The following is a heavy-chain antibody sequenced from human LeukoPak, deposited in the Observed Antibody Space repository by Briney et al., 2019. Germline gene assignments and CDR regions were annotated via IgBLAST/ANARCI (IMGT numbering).Heavy chain of an antibody. Sequence: GGSLRLSRAASGFTFSSYSMNWVRQAPGKGLEWVSSISSSSSYIYYADSVKGRFTISRDNAKNSLYLQMNSLRAEDTAVYYCASLAGDYYDSSGYYFIDYWGQGTLVTVSS. J-gene: IGHJ4*02. CDR1: GFTFSSYS. V-gene: IGHV3-21*01. CDR3: ASLAGDYYDSSGYYFIDY. D-gene: IGHD3-22*01. CDR2: ISSSSSYI.